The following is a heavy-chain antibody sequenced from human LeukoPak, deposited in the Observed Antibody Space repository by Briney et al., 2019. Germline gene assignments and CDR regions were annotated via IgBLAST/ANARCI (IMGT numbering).Heavy chain of an antibody. V-gene: IGHV3-74*01. J-gene: IGHJ4*02. CDR2: INSDGSST. CDR1: GFTFSSYW. Sequence: GGSLRLSCAASGFTFSSYWMHWARQAPGKGLVWVSRINSDGSSTSYADSVKGRFTISRDNAKNTLYLQMNSLRAEDTAVYYCARWGTIIAAAYDYWGQGTLVTVSS. CDR3: ARWGTIIAAAYDY. D-gene: IGHD6-13*01.